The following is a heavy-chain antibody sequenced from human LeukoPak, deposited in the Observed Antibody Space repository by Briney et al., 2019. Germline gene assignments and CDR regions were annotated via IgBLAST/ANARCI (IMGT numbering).Heavy chain of an antibody. CDR3: AKTNVKYCSGGSCFDAFDI. CDR1: GFQFSNYW. J-gene: IGHJ3*02. V-gene: IGHV3-7*01. Sequence: GGSLRLSCAASGFQFSNYWMTWVRQAPGKGLEWVANIKRDGSAKYYVDSVKGRFTISRDNAKNSLYLQMNSLTAEDTAIYYCAKTNVKYCSGGSCFDAFDIWGQGTMVTVSS. D-gene: IGHD2-15*01. CDR2: IKRDGSAK.